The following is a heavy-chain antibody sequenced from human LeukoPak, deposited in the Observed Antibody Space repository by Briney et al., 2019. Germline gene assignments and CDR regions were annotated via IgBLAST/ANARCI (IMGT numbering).Heavy chain of an antibody. CDR1: GFTFSSYG. V-gene: IGHV3-30*18. D-gene: IGHD3-22*01. J-gene: IGHJ4*02. CDR3: AKDAWATIYYYDSSGYFDY. CDR2: ISYDGSNK. Sequence: PGRSLRLSCAAPGFTFSSYGMHWVRQAPGKGLEWVAVISYDGSNKYYADSVKGRFTISRDNSKNTLYLQMNSLRAEDTAVYYCAKDAWATIYYYDSSGYFDYWGQGTLVTVSS.